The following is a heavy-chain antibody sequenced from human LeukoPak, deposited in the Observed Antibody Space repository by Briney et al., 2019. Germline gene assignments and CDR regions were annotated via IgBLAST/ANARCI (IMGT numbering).Heavy chain of an antibody. V-gene: IGHV4-34*01. J-gene: IGHJ4*02. CDR3: ARAPTKYSSGWPQGY. CDR2: INHSGST. D-gene: IGHD6-19*01. Sequence: SETLSLTCAVYGGSFSGYYWSWIRQPPGKGLEWIGEINHSGSTNYNPSLKSRVTISVDTSKNQFSLKLSSVTAADTAVYYCARAPTKYSSGWPQGYWGQGTLVTVSS. CDR1: GGSFSGYY.